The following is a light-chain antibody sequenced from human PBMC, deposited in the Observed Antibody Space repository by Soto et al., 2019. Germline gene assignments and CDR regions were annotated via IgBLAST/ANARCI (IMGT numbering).Light chain of an antibody. CDR3: HRYHIPAET. J-gene: IGKJ1*01. V-gene: IGKV3-15*01. CDR1: QSVSYI. CDR2: AAS. Sequence: IEIRQPSATLSVSKGERVTISCRASQSVSYILDWYQQKPGQAPRLLMYAASIRESGIPARFNGSGSGTEFSLTISSLQTEDFATYYCHRYHIPAETFCQGTKV.